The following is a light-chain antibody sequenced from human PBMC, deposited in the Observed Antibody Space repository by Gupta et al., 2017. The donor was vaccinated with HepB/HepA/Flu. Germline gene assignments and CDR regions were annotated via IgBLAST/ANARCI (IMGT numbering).Light chain of an antibody. CDR3: QAWDSSTVV. CDR1: KLGDKY. V-gene: IGLV3-1*01. J-gene: IGLJ2*01. Sequence: SYELTQPHSVFVSPGHTASIPCSGDKLGDKYACWYQQKPGQSPVLVIYQDSKRPSGIPERFSGSNSGNTATLTISGTQAMDEADYYCQAWDSSTVVFGGGTKLTVL. CDR2: QDS.